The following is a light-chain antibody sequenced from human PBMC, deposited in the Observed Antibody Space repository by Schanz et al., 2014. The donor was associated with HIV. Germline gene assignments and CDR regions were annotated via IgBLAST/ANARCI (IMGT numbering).Light chain of an antibody. CDR2: GNN. CDR1: SSNIGAGYD. Sequence: QSVLTQPPSVSGAPGQRVTISCTGSSSNIGAGYDVHWYQQLPGTAPKLLIYGNNNRPSGVPDRFSGSKSGTSASLAITGLQAEDEADYYCGTWDSTLNTVLFGGGTKLTVL. CDR3: GTWDSTLNTVL. J-gene: IGLJ2*01. V-gene: IGLV1-40*01.